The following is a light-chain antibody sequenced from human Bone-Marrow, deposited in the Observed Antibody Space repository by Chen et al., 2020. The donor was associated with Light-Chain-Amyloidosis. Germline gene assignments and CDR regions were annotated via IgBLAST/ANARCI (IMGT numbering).Light chain of an antibody. J-gene: IGLJ2*01. Sequence: QSALTQPASVSGSPGQSITFSCTGPSSDVGGYNYVSWYQQHPGKAPKLMIYDVSNRPSGVSNRFSGSKSGNTASLTISGLQAEDEADYYCSSYTSSSTLVFGGGTKLTVL. V-gene: IGLV2-14*01. CDR1: SSDVGGYNY. CDR3: SSYTSSSTLV. CDR2: DVS.